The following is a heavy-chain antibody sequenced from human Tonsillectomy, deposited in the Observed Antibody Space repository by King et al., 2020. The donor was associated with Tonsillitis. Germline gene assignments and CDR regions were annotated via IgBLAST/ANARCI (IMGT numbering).Heavy chain of an antibody. J-gene: IGHJ4*02. V-gene: IGHV1-69*04. CDR1: GGTFSSYA. Sequence: QLVQSGAEVKKPGSSVKVSCKASGGTFSSYAISWVRQAPGQGLEWMGRNTPRLGIANYAQTFQGRVTLTADKSTSTVYMELSSLRSDDTAVYYCATELYYCDRSGFDYWGQGTLVSVSS. CDR3: ATELYYCDRSGFDY. CDR2: NTPRLGIA. D-gene: IGHD3-22*01.